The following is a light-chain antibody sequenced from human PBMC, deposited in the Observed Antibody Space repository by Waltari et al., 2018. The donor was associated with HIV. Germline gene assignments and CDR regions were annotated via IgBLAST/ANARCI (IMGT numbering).Light chain of an antibody. CDR2: DVN. CDR3: CSYSDKYTWV. CDR1: SSDVGGYNY. Sequence: QSALTQPRSMYGSPGQSVTISCTGTSSDVGGYNYVSWYQQHPAKAPKLMIFDVNKRPSGVPDRFPCSKAGNAASLTISGLQAEGESDYYCCSYSDKYTWVFGGGTKLIVL. J-gene: IGLJ3*02. V-gene: IGLV2-11*01.